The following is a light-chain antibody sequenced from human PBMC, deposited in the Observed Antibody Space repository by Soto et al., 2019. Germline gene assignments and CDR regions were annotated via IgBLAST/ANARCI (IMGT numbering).Light chain of an antibody. CDR3: QQYDSAPGT. Sequence: DIQMTQSPSSLSSSVGDRVTITCRASQGISNSLAWYQQKPGRDPKLLIYAASTLQAGVPSRFSGSGSGADFTLTISRLQPEDVATYYCQQYDSAPGTFGQGTKLEIK. V-gene: IGKV1-27*01. CDR2: AAS. J-gene: IGKJ1*01. CDR1: QGISNS.